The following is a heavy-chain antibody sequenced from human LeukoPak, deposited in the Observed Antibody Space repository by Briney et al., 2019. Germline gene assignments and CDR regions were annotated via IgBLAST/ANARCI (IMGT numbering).Heavy chain of an antibody. CDR3: ASAVPGGYYGSGSYKY. D-gene: IGHD3-10*01. Sequence: ASVKVSCKASGYTFTSYGISWVRQAPGQGLEWMGWISAYNGNTNYAQKLQGRVTMTTDTSTSTAYMELRSLRSDDTAVYYCASAVPGGYYGSGSYKYWGQGTLVTVSS. J-gene: IGHJ4*02. V-gene: IGHV1-18*01. CDR1: GYTFTSYG. CDR2: ISAYNGNT.